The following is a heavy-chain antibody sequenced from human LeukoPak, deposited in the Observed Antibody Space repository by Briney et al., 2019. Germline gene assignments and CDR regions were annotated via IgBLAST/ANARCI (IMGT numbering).Heavy chain of an antibody. Sequence: PGGSRRLFCAASGFLFIKTYMSWVRQAPGKGVEGVSVIYSDGLIYYADSVKGRFTISRDNSNNTLYLQMNSLRAEDTAVYYCASYRYGSSFAFDIWGQGTMVTVSS. D-gene: IGHD6-6*01. CDR3: ASYRYGSSFAFDI. CDR1: GFLFIKTY. J-gene: IGHJ3*02. V-gene: IGHV3-53*01. CDR2: IYSDGLI.